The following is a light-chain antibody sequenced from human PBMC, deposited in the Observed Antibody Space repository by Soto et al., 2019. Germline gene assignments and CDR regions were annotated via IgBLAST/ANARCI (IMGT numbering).Light chain of an antibody. CDR1: QGISSY. V-gene: IGKV1-9*01. J-gene: IGKJ1*01. CDR3: QQRKSYPRT. Sequence: DIQLTQSPSFLSASVGERVTLTCRASQGISSYLAWYQQKPGQAPKLLIYAASTLHTGIPSRFSGSGSGTEFTLTISSLQPEDFATYYCQQRKSYPRTFGQGTKVEIK. CDR2: AAS.